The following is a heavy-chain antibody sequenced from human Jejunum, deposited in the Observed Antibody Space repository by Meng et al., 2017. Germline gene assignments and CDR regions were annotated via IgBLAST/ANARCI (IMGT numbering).Heavy chain of an antibody. V-gene: IGHV3-21*01. CDR2: FSGGSSYI. Sequence: GGSLRLSCAASGFTFSNYAINWVRQTPGKGLEWVSSFSGGSSYIFYADSVKGRFTISRDNAKNSVFLQLDGLRAEDTAVYYCAKVWNTFYFDYWGQGALVTVSS. CDR3: AKVWNTFYFDY. CDR1: GFTFSNYA. D-gene: IGHD3-3*01. J-gene: IGHJ4*02.